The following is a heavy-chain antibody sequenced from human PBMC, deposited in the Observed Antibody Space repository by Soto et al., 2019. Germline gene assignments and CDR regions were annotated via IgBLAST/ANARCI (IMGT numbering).Heavy chain of an antibody. CDR2: MYYSGGA. J-gene: IGHJ4*02. V-gene: IGHV4-39*01. CDR1: GVSIHNSHSF. Sequence: SETLSLTCAVSGVSIHNSHSFWGWIRQPPGKGLEFIGSMYYSGGANYNPSLKSRVTISLDTSKNQFSLTVNSVTAADTAVYYCARGQRSDPFFDYWGQGALVTVSS. CDR3: ARGQRSDPFFDY.